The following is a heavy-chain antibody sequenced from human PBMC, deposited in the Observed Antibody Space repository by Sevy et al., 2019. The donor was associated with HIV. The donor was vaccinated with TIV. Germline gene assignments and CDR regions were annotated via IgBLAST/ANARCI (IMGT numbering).Heavy chain of an antibody. Sequence: GGSLRLSCAASGFTFSSYDMHWVRQATGKGLEWVSAIGTAGDTYYPGSVKGRFTISRDNSKNTLYLQMNSLRAEDTAVYYCAREPDYYGSGSYFDYWGQGTLVTVSS. J-gene: IGHJ4*02. V-gene: IGHV3-13*01. CDR3: AREPDYYGSGSYFDY. D-gene: IGHD3-10*01. CDR1: GFTFSSYD. CDR2: IGTAGDT.